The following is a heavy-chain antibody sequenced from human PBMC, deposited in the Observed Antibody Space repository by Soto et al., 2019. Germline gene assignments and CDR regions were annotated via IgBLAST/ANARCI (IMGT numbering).Heavy chain of an antibody. CDR3: ANSRVSMVRGLIIIPNY. V-gene: IGHV3-23*01. J-gene: IGHJ4*02. D-gene: IGHD3-10*01. CDR1: GFPFTGYA. CDR2: ISGHGDAT. Sequence: GGSLRLSCAASGFPFTGYAMSWVGQSPGKGLEWVSAISGHGDATFYADSVKGRFTISRDNSKNTLYLHMNSLRAEDTALYYCANSRVSMVRGLIIIPNYWGQGTLVTVSS.